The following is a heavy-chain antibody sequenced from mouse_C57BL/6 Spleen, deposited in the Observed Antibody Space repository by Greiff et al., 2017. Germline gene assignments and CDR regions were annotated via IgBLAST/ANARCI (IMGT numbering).Heavy chain of an antibody. CDR1: GFTFSSYG. J-gene: IGHJ2*01. D-gene: IGHD2-12*01. V-gene: IGHV5-6*01. Sequence: DVQLVESGGDLVKPGGSLKLSCAASGFTFSSYGMSWVRQTPDKRLEWVATISSGGSYTYYPDSVKGRFTISRDNAKNTLYLQMSSLKSEDTAMYYCASYRYYFDYWGQGTTLTVSS. CDR3: ASYRYYFDY. CDR2: ISSGGSYT.